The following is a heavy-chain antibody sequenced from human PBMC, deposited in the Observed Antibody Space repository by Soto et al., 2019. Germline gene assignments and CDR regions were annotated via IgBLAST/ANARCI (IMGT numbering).Heavy chain of an antibody. J-gene: IGHJ4*02. CDR1: GGSINSYC. D-gene: IGHD4-4*01. V-gene: IGHV4-59*08. CDR2: IFDSGHA. Sequence: QVQLQESGPGLVKPSETLSLTCTVSGGSINSYCWSWIRQPPGKGLEWIAYIFDSGHANYNPSLKSRVTISVDTSKNQFSLKLTSVTAADTAVYYCARHRRTTVAKFYFDNWGQGALVTVSS. CDR3: ARHRRTTVAKFYFDN.